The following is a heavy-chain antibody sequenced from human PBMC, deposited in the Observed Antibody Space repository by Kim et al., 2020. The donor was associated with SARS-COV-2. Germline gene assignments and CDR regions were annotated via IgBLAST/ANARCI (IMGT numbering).Heavy chain of an antibody. J-gene: IGHJ4*02. CDR1: GYSLSSGYY. Sequence: SETLSLTCTVSGYSLSSGYYWGWIRQPPGKGLEWIGSIYQSGNTFYNPSLKSRVTISIDMSKNQFSLKLSSVTAADTAMYYCARDYSREVGEYYFDYWGQGTLVTVSS. CDR2: IYQSGNT. CDR3: ARDYSREVGEYYFDY. V-gene: IGHV4-38-2*02. D-gene: IGHD1-26*01.